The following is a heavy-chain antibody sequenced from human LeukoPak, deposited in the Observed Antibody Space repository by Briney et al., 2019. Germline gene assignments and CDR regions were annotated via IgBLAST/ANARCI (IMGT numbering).Heavy chain of an antibody. CDR3: AREHYDLLTGPGGVDY. Sequence: PSETLSLTCTVSGGSISSGGYYWSWIRQPPGKGLEWIGNIFYTGSTHYNPSLKSRVTISEDTSKNQFSLKLNSVTAADTAVYYCAREHYDLLTGPGGVDYWGQGTLVAVSS. J-gene: IGHJ4*02. CDR2: IFYTGST. D-gene: IGHD3-9*01. V-gene: IGHV4-30-4*08. CDR1: GGSISSGGYY.